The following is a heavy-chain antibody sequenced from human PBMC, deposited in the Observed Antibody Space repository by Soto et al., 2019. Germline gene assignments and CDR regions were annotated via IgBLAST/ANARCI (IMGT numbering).Heavy chain of an antibody. V-gene: IGHV1-3*05. J-gene: IGHJ4*02. CDR3: ASVSGYYVVDY. CDR1: GYTFTNYA. CDR2: INAGNGNT. Sequence: QVQLVQSGAEEKKPGASVKVSCKASGYTFTNYAMHWVRQAPGQRLEWMGWINAGNGNTKYSQKFQGRVTITSDPSASPAYMELSSLRSEGTAVYCCASVSGYYVVDYRGQGTLVSVSS. D-gene: IGHD5-12*01.